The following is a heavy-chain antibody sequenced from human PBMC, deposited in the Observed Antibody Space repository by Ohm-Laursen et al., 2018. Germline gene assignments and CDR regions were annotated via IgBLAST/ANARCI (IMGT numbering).Heavy chain of an antibody. J-gene: IGHJ5*02. CDR2: ISSSGGST. Sequence: SLRLSCAASGITFSSYAMSWVRQAPGKGLEWVSTISSSGGSTYYADSVKGRFTISRDNSKNTLYLQMNSLRAEDTAVYYCAAHGDYVGNWFDPWGQGTLVTVSS. CDR3: AAHGDYVGNWFDP. V-gene: IGHV3-23*01. D-gene: IGHD4-17*01. CDR1: GITFSSYA.